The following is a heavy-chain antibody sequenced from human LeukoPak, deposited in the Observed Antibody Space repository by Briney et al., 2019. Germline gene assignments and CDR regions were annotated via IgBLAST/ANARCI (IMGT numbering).Heavy chain of an antibody. Sequence: QPWGSLRLSCAASGFTFSSYGMHWVRQAPGKGLEWVAVIWYDGSNKYYADSVKGRFTISRDNSKNTLYLQMNSLRAEDTAVYYCARDTVLAVAGTQGAFDIWGQGTMVTASS. V-gene: IGHV3-33*01. CDR1: GFTFSSYG. D-gene: IGHD6-19*01. CDR3: ARDTVLAVAGTQGAFDI. CDR2: IWYDGSNK. J-gene: IGHJ3*02.